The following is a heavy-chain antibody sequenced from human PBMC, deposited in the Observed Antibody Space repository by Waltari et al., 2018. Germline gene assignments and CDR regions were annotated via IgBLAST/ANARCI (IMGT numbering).Heavy chain of an antibody. CDR1: GGSFSGYY. Sequence: QVQLQQWGAGLLKPSETLSLTCAVYGGSFSGYYWSWIRKPPGKGLEWIGEINHSGSTNSYPSPNSRFTISVNTSKNLFSLKLSAVTAADTAGYYCARALDWTNWFDPWGQGTLVTVSS. J-gene: IGHJ5*02. CDR3: ARALDWTNWFDP. V-gene: IGHV4-34*01. D-gene: IGHD3-9*01. CDR2: INHSGST.